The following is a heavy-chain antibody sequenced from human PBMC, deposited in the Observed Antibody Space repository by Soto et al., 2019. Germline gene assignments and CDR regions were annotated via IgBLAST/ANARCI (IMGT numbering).Heavy chain of an antibody. CDR3: ARDFALDDYDFWSGYYTPYWYFDL. V-gene: IGHV3-21*01. Sequence: GSLRLSCAASGFTFSSYSMNWVRQAPGKGLEWVSSISSSSSYIYYADSVKGRFTISRDNAKNSLYLQMNSLRAEDTAVYYCARDFALDDYDFWSGYYTPYWYFDLWGRGTLVTVSS. J-gene: IGHJ2*01. CDR2: ISSSSSYI. D-gene: IGHD3-3*01. CDR1: GFTFSSYS.